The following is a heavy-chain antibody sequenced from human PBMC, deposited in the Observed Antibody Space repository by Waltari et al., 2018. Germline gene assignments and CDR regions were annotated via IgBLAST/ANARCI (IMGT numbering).Heavy chain of an antibody. J-gene: IGHJ4*02. CDR1: GFTLRSYS. D-gene: IGHD1-26*01. CDR3: ARDRWEQAIDY. Sequence: EVQLVESGGGLVKPGGSLRLSCAASGFTLRSYSMNWVRQAPGKGLEWFSAITRSSRDIYYADSVKGRFTISRDNAKNSLYLQMNSLRAEDTAVYYCARDRWEQAIDYWGQGTLVTVSS. V-gene: IGHV3-21*01. CDR2: ITRSSRDI.